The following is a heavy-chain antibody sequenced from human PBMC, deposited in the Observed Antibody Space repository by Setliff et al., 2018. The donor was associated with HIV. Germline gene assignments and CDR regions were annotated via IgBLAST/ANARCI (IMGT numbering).Heavy chain of an antibody. J-gene: IGHJ4*02. CDR1: GESFSGYY. Sequence: SETLSLTCAVYGESFSGYYWTWIRQSPGKGLEWIGEINHSGSTNYNPPLKSRVTISVDTSKNQFSLKLHSMTAADTAVYFCARVRLYSSALDYWGQGTLVTVSS. V-gene: IGHV4-34*01. CDR3: ARVRLYSSALDY. D-gene: IGHD3-22*01. CDR2: INHSGST.